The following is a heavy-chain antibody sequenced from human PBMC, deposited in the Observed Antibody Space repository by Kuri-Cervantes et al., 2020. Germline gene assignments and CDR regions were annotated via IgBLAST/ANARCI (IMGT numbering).Heavy chain of an antibody. D-gene: IGHD6-19*01. Sequence: GGSLRLSCAASGFTFDDYGMSWVRQAPGKGLEWVSLISWDGGSTYYADSVKGRFTISRDNSKNSLYLQMNSLRAEDTALYYCAKDIMGRYSSGGAFDIWGQGTMVTVSS. J-gene: IGHJ3*02. CDR3: AKDIMGRYSSGGAFDI. CDR2: ISWDGGST. V-gene: IGHV3-43D*04. CDR1: GFTFDDYG.